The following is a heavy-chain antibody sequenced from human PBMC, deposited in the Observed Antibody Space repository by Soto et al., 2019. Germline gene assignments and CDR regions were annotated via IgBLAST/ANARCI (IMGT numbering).Heavy chain of an antibody. CDR2: ISPNSGGT. Sequence: ASVKVSCKASGYTFTIYGINWVRQAPGQGLEWMGWISPNSGGTNYAQKFQGWVTMTRDTSISTAYMELSRLRSDDTAVYYCARSQVSGSSLDVWGQGTTVTVS. CDR3: ARSQVSGSSLDV. D-gene: IGHD3-10*01. V-gene: IGHV1-2*04. CDR1: GYTFTIYG. J-gene: IGHJ6*02.